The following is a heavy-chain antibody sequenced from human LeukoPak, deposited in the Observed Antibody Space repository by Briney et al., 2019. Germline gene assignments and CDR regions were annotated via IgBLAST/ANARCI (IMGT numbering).Heavy chain of an antibody. J-gene: IGHJ4*02. D-gene: IGHD3-22*01. V-gene: IGHV4-38-2*01. CDR1: GYSISSDNY. CDR2: IYHSGST. CDR3: ARAPRDSSSSNYMRRFDY. Sequence: PSETLSLTCAVSGYSISSDNYWVWIRQPPGQGLEWTGGIYHSGSTYYNPSLKSRVTMSVDTSKNQFSLKLSSVTGADTAVYYCARAPRDSSSSNYMRRFDYWGQGTLVTVSS.